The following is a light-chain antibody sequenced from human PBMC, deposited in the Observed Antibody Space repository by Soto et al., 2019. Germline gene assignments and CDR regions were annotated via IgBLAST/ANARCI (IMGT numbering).Light chain of an antibody. J-gene: IGKJ5*01. Sequence: DIEVTQCPSTRSASVGDRGTITCRARQTISIWLAWYQQKPGKAPKLLIYDASILESGVPSRFSGSGSGTEFTLTISSLQPDDFATYFCHSRAFGQGTRLEIK. CDR1: QTISIW. CDR3: HSRA. V-gene: IGKV1-5*01. CDR2: DAS.